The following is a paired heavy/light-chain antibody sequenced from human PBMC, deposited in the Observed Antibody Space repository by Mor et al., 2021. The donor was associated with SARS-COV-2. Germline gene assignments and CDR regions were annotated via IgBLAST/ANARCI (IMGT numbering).Heavy chain of an antibody. CDR3: ARNPSRIDLAAAEF. Sequence: QVQLLESGGGVVQPGRSLRLSCEASGFSFSTNGMHWVRLAPGKGLEWVAVIRNDGRSHYADAVKGRFTISRDNSRNTLYLQMDSLRAEDTAVYYCARNPSRIDLAAAEFWGQGTLVTVSS. CDR2: IRNDGRS. CDR1: GFSFSTNG. J-gene: IGHJ4*02. V-gene: IGHV3-33*08. D-gene: IGHD6-13*01.
Light chain of an antibody. V-gene: IGLV1-51*01. Sequence: QSVLTQPPSVSAAPGQRVTISCSGSSSNIESNYVSWYQRLPGTAPKLLVYDNNKRPSGIPDRFSGSKSGTSATLGITGLQTGDEADYYCGAWDNSLSGGVFGGGTKLTVL. CDR1: SSNIESNY. CDR2: DNN. CDR3: GAWDNSLSGGV. J-gene: IGLJ3*02.